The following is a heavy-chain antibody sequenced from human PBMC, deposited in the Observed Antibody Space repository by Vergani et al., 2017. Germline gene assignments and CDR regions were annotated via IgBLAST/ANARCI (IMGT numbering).Heavy chain of an antibody. J-gene: IGHJ2*01. CDR2: IYYSGST. CDR3: ARVIGSGAYYDWYFDL. D-gene: IGHD3-22*01. CDR1: GGSISSHY. V-gene: IGHV4-59*11. Sequence: QVQLQESGPGLVKPSETLSLTCTVSGGSISSHYWSWIRQPPGKGLDWIGYIYYSGSTNYNPSLKSRVTISAETSKNQFSLKLGSVTASDTAVYYCARVIGSGAYYDWYFDLWGRGTLVIVSS.